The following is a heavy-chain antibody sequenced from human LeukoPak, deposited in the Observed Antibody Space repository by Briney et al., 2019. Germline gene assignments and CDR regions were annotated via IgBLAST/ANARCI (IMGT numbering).Heavy chain of an antibody. CDR1: GTSISRHY. D-gene: IGHD3-10*01. CDR2: ISTTGST. Sequence: SETLSLTCTVYGTSISRHYWSWLRQSAGLGLEWLGYISTTGSTTYNPSLEGRVTMSEDTSQNQLSLTLSSVTAADTAVYFCARQDGLWVGDLGGWFDFWGQGIQVTVSS. V-gene: IGHV4-4*09. J-gene: IGHJ5*01. CDR3: ARQDGLWVGDLGGWFDF.